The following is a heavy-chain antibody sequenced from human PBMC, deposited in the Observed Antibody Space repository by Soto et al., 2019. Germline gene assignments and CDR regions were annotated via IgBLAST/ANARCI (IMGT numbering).Heavy chain of an antibody. D-gene: IGHD3-22*01. V-gene: IGHV5-51*01. Sequence: GESLKISCRTSGYKFTSSWIAWVRQVPGKGLEWMGIIFPSDSDTRYSPSFQGQVTISADRSTSTVFLQWSILKASDTAVYFCARKDKSGYFNWFDPWGQGTLVTVSS. CDR3: ARKDKSGYFNWFDP. J-gene: IGHJ5*02. CDR1: GYKFTSSW. CDR2: IFPSDSDT.